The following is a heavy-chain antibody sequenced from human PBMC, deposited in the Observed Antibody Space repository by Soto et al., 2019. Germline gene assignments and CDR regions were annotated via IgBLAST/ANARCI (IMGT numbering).Heavy chain of an antibody. Sequence: DVQLVESGGDLVKPGGSLRLSCAASGFAFSDASMSWVRQAPGKGLEWVGRIKTKSSGGTTDYAAPVKGRLTISRDDSKNTVYLQMDSLKAEDTAVYSCTPLASGHYGYDFWGQGTLVTVSS. V-gene: IGHV3-15*01. CDR2: IKTKSSGGTT. CDR1: GFAFSDAS. J-gene: IGHJ4*02. D-gene: IGHD3-3*01. CDR3: TPLASGHYGYDF.